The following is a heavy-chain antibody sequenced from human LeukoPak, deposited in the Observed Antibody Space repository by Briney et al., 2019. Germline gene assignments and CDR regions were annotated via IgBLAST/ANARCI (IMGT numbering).Heavy chain of an antibody. CDR2: INWNGGST. CDR3: ARERTYYYDSNPDYFDY. D-gene: IGHD3-22*01. Sequence: GGSLRLSCAASGFTFDDYGMSWVRQAPGKGLEWVSGINWNGGSTGYADSVKGRFTVSRDNAKNSLYLQMNSLRAGDTALYYCARERTYYYDSNPDYFDYWGQGTLVTVSS. J-gene: IGHJ4*02. CDR1: GFTFDDYG. V-gene: IGHV3-20*04.